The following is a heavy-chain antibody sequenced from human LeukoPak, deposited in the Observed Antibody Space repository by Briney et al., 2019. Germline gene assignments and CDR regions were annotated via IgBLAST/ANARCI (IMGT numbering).Heavy chain of an antibody. CDR2: ITSSSSHL. CDR3: ARALYGGYGHFDY. V-gene: IGHV3-21*01. Sequence: GGSLRLSCAASGSTFNVYTMHWVRQAPGKGLEWVSSITSSSSHLYYADSVKGRFTISRDNARNSLFLQMNSLRAEDTAVYYCARALYGGYGHFDYWGQGTLVTVSS. D-gene: IGHD5-12*01. CDR1: GSTFNVYT. J-gene: IGHJ4*02.